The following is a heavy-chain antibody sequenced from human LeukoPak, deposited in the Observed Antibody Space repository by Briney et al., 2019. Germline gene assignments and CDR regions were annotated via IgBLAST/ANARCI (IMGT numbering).Heavy chain of an antibody. D-gene: IGHD3-22*01. V-gene: IGHV1-8*03. Sequence: ASVKVSCKASGGTFSSYAISWVRQAPGQGLEWMGWMNPNSGNTGYAQKFQGRVTITRNTSISTAYMELSSLRSEDTAVYYCARSHNYYDSSGYYNDFDYWGQGTLVTVSS. CDR1: GGTFSSYA. J-gene: IGHJ4*02. CDR2: MNPNSGNT. CDR3: ARSHNYYDSSGYYNDFDY.